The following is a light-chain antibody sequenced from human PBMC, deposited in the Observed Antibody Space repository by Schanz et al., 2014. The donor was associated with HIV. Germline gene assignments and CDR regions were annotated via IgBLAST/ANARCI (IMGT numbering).Light chain of an antibody. CDR2: KAS. V-gene: IGKV1-5*03. Sequence: DIQMTQSPSSLSASVGDRVTITCRASQSIGNSLAWYQQKPGRAPKLLIYKASSLETGVPSTFSGSGSETDFNLTISCLQSEDFATYYCQQYNSYPPTFGQGTKLEIK. J-gene: IGKJ2*01. CDR1: QSIGNS. CDR3: QQYNSYPPT.